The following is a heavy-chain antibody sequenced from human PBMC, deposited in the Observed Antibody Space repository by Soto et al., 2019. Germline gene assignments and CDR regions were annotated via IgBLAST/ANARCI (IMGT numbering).Heavy chain of an antibody. CDR2: INDSGNI. CDR3: ARGLKRWFGDLSRPGGSCSNRDL. D-gene: IGHD3-10*01. V-gene: IGHV4-34*01. J-gene: IGHJ6*03. CDR1: DGSFSGYQ. Sequence: QVQLQQWGAGLLKPSETLSLTCAVYDGSFSGYQWSWIRQTPGKGLEWIGGINDSGNINYNPSLKSRVTSLVNSPKKQISLGLRPVTAANTVVYYGARGLKRWFGDLSRPGGSCSNRDLWGKATTVTVSS.